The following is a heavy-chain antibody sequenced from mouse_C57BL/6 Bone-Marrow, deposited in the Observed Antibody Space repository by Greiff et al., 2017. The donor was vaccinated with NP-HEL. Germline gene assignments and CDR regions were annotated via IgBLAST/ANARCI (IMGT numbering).Heavy chain of an antibody. V-gene: IGHV5-6*02. CDR1: GFTFSSYG. J-gene: IGHJ4*01. CDR3: ARRALITTVVAGVMDY. D-gene: IGHD1-1*01. CDR2: ISSGGSYT. Sequence: EVKLMESGGDLVKPGGSLKLSCAASGFTFSSYGMSWVRQTPDKRLEWVATISSGGSYTYYPDSVKGRFTISRDNAKNTLYLQMSSLKSEDTAMYYCARRALITTVVAGVMDYWGQGTSVTVSS.